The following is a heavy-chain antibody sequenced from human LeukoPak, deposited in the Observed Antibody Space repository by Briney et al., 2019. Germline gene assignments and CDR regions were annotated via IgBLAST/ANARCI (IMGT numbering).Heavy chain of an antibody. CDR2: ISYDGNSK. D-gene: IGHD2/OR15-2a*01. J-gene: IGHJ6*02. Sequence: GGSLRLSCAGSGFTFSTYVIHWVRQTPGKGLEWAALISYDGNSKYYADSVRGRFTISRDNSKNTVYLQMDSLRPEDTAVYYCARVIISTKYYSGLDVWGQGTTVTVSS. V-gene: IGHV3-30*03. CDR3: ARVIISTKYYSGLDV. CDR1: GFTFSTYV.